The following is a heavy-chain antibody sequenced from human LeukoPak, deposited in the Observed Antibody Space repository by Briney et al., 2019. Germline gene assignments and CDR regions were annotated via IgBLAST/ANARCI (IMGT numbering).Heavy chain of an antibody. CDR2: IYYSGST. D-gene: IGHD3-3*01. Sequence: SETLSLTCTVSGGSISSSSYYWGWIRQPPGKGLEWIGSIYYSGSTYYNPSPKSRVTISVDTSKNQFSLKLSSVTAADTAVYYCARSTIFGVVIQFNWFDPWGQGTLVTVSS. V-gene: IGHV4-39*01. CDR1: GGSISSSSYY. CDR3: ARSTIFGVVIQFNWFDP. J-gene: IGHJ5*02.